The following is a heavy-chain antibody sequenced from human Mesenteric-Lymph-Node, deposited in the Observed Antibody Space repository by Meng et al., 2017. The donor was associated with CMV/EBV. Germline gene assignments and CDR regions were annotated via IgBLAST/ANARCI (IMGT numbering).Heavy chain of an antibody. CDR3: ARGRHTNPYYSYGMDV. CDR2: IKQDGSEK. V-gene: IGHV3-7*01. J-gene: IGHJ6*02. CDR1: GFTFNTYS. Sequence: GESLKISCAASGFTFNTYSMDWVRQAPGKGLEWVANIKQDGSEKYYVDSVKGRFTISRDNAKNSLYLLMNSLRAEDTALYYCARGRHTNPYYSYGMDVWGQGTTVTVSS.